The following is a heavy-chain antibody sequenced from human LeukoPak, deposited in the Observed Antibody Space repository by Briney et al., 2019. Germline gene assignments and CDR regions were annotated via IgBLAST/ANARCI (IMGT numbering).Heavy chain of an antibody. CDR1: GFTVSSNY. Sequence: GGSLRLSCAASGFTVSSNYMSWVRQAPGKGLEWVSVIYSGGSTYYADSVKGRFTISRDNSKNTLYLQMNSLRAEDTAVYYCARVPVWYSSSWYGDYWGQGTLVTVSS. CDR3: ARVPVWYSSSWYGDY. CDR2: IYSGGST. D-gene: IGHD6-13*01. J-gene: IGHJ4*02. V-gene: IGHV3-53*01.